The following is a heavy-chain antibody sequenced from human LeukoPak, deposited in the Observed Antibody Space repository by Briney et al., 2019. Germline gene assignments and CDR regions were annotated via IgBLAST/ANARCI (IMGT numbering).Heavy chain of an antibody. CDR3: AREYCSSTSCYPPGWDWFDP. J-gene: IGHJ5*02. Sequence: SVKVSCKASGYTFTNYDINWVRQAPGQGLEWMGGIIPIFGTANYAQKFQGRVTITADKSTSTAYMELSSLRSEDTAVYYCAREYCSSTSCYPPGWDWFDPWGQGTLVTVSS. CDR1: GYTFTNYD. D-gene: IGHD2-2*01. V-gene: IGHV1-69*06. CDR2: IIPIFGTA.